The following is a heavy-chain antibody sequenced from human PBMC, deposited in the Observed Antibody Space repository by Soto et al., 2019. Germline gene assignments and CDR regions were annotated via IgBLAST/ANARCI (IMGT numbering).Heavy chain of an antibody. CDR1: GYTFTSYG. J-gene: IGHJ4*02. Sequence: GASVKVSCKASGYTFTSYGISWVRQAPGQGLEWMGWISAYNGNTNYAQKLQGRVTMTTDTSTSTAYVELRSLRSDDTAVYYCARDGYSSSWPPTSFQDYWGQGTLVTVS. CDR3: ARDGYSSSWPPTSFQDY. V-gene: IGHV1-18*01. D-gene: IGHD6-13*01. CDR2: ISAYNGNT.